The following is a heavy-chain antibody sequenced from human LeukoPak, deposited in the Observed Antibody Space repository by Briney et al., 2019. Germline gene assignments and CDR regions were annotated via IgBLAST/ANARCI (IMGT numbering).Heavy chain of an antibody. J-gene: IGHJ4*02. CDR3: ARDKLGSGYSSDFDY. CDR2: IYTGGTT. V-gene: IGHV3-66*02. Sequence: GGSLRLSCAASGFSVSSNYMNWVRQAPGKGLEWVSAIYTGGTTYYADSVKGRFTISRDNSKNTLYLQMNSLRAEDAAVYYCARDKLGSGYSSDFDYWGQGTLVTVSS. CDR1: GFSVSSNY. D-gene: IGHD6-19*01.